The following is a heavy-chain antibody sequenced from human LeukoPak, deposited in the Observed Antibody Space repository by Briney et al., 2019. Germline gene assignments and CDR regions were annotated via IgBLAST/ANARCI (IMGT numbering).Heavy chain of an antibody. V-gene: IGHV3-23*01. CDR1: GFTFTTYA. CDR3: ANNLRLGMNY. J-gene: IGHJ4*02. Sequence: GGSLRLSCAASGFTFTTYAMSWVRQAPGKGLEWVSAISGSGRDTYYADSMKGRFTISRDNSQNMLYLQMNSLRAEDTAVYYCANNLRLGMNYWGQGTLVTVSS. CDR2: ISGSGRDT. D-gene: IGHD7-27*01.